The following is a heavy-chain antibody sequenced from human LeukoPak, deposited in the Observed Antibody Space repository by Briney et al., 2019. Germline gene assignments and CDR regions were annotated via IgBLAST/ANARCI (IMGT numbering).Heavy chain of an antibody. CDR2: IYHSGST. J-gene: IGHJ4*02. Sequence: SETLPLTCTVSGGSISSYYWSWIRQRPGKGLEWIGSIYHSGSTYYNPSLKSRVTISVDTSKNQFSLKLSSVTAADTAVYYCARDWGACSGGSCYRFPFDYWGQGTLVTVSS. CDR1: GGSISSYY. CDR3: ARDWGACSGGSCYRFPFDY. D-gene: IGHD2-15*01. V-gene: IGHV4-38-2*02.